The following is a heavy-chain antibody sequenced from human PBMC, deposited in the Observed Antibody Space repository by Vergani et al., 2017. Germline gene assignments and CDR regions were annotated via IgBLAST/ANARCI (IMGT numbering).Heavy chain of an antibody. CDR3: ARRDSSSPALDY. D-gene: IGHD6-6*01. CDR1: GITFWKFG. Sequence: EVQLVESGGGLAQPGGSLRLSCEASGITFWKFGMHWVRQGPGKGLEWVSAIGTAGDTYYPGSVKGRFTISRENAKNSLYLQMNGLRAGDTAVYYCARRDSSSPALDYWGQGTLVTVSS. CDR2: IGTAGDT. J-gene: IGHJ4*02. V-gene: IGHV3-13*01.